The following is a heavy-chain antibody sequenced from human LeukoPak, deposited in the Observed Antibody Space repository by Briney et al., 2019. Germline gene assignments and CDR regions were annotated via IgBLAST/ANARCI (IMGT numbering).Heavy chain of an antibody. J-gene: IGHJ3*02. CDR2: IYHSGST. Sequence: PAETLSLTCTVSGDSISSYYWGWIRQPPGKGLEWIGSIYHSGSTNYNPSLKSRVTISVDKSKNQFSLKLSSVTAADTAVYYCARGYYGNHDAFDIWGQGTMVTVSS. V-gene: IGHV4-39*07. D-gene: IGHD1-1*01. CDR1: GDSISSYY. CDR3: ARGYYGNHDAFDI.